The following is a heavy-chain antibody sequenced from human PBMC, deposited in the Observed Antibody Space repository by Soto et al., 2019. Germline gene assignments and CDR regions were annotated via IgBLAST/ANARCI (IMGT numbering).Heavy chain of an antibody. V-gene: IGHV5-10-1*01. Sequence: GESLKISCKGSGYSFTSYWIGWVRQMPGKGLEWMGRIDPSDSYTNYSPSFQGHVTISADKSISTAYLQWSSLKASDTAMYYCASLQYCSSTSCPLGYYGMDVWGQGTTVTVSS. D-gene: IGHD2-2*01. CDR3: ASLQYCSSTSCPLGYYGMDV. CDR1: GYSFTSYW. CDR2: IDPSDSYT. J-gene: IGHJ6*02.